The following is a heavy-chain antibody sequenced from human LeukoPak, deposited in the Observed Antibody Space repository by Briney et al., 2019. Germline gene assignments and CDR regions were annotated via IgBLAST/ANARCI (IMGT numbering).Heavy chain of an antibody. Sequence: SETLSLTCTVSGVSFSSYYWTWIRQPAGKGLEWLGRIYPGVRTYYSPSLEGRLTMSADTSKNQFSLNLRSMTAADTAVYFCARSAVTRAGVFDYWGRESWSPSP. CDR3: ARSAVTRAGVFDY. J-gene: IGHJ4*02. CDR1: GVSFSSYY. CDR2: IYPGVRT. D-gene: IGHD4-17*01. V-gene: IGHV4-4*07.